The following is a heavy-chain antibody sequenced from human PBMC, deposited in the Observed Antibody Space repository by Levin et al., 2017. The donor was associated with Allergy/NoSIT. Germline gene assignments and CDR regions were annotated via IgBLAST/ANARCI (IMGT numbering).Heavy chain of an antibody. V-gene: IGHV1-3*01. J-gene: IGHJ4*02. CDR2: INAGNGNT. CDR1: GYTFTSYA. CDR3: ARDVDLGELSTYGGFDY. Sequence: ASVKVSCKASGYTFTSYAMHWVRQAPGQRLEWMGWINAGNGNTKYSQKFQGRVTITRDTSASTAYMELSSLRSEDTAVYYCARDVDLGELSTYGGFDYWGQGTLVTVSS. D-gene: IGHD3-16*02.